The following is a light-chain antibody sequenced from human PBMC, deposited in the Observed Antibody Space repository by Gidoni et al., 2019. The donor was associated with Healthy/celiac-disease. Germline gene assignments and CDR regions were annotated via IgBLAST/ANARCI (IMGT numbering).Light chain of an antibody. Sequence: QSALPQPASVSGSPGQSITISCTGTSSDVGGYNYVSWYQQHPGKAPKLMIYEVSNRPSGVSNRVSGSKSGNTASLTISGLQAEDEADYYCSSYTSSSTYVFGTGTKVTVL. CDR2: EVS. V-gene: IGLV2-14*01. CDR1: SSDVGGYNY. J-gene: IGLJ1*01. CDR3: SSYTSSSTYV.